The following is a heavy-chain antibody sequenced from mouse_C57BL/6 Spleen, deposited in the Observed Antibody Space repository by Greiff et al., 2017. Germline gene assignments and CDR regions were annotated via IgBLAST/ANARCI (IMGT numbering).Heavy chain of an antibody. D-gene: IGHD2-1*01. J-gene: IGHJ1*01. CDR1: GYSFTGYY. Sequence: EVQLQQSGPELVKPGASVKISCKASGYSFTGYYMNWVKQSPEKSLEWIGEINPSTGGTTYNQKFKAKATLTVDKSSSTAYMQLKSLTSEDSAVYYCAREGIYYGNPYWYFDVWGQGTTLTVSS. CDR2: INPSTGGT. CDR3: AREGIYYGNPYWYFDV. V-gene: IGHV1-42*01.